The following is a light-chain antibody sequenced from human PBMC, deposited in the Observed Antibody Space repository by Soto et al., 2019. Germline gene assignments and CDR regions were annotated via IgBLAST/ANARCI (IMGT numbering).Light chain of an antibody. V-gene: IGKV1-33*01. CDR2: DAS. J-gene: IGKJ2*01. CDR3: QQYDNLPPYT. CDR1: QDISNY. Sequence: DIQMTQSPSSLSASVGDRVTITCQASQDISNYLNWYQHKPGKAPMLLIYDASNLETGVPSRFSRSGSGTDFTFTISSLQPEDAATYFCQQYDNLPPYTFGLGTKLEIK.